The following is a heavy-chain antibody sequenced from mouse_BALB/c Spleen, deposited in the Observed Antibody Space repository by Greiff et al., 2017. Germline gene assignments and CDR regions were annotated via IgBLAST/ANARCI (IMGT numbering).Heavy chain of an antibody. CDR1: GFTFSSYY. CDR2: INSNGGST. D-gene: IGHD1-1*01. V-gene: IGHV5-6-2*01. CDR3: ARQGSHAMDY. Sequence: DVKLVESGGGLVKLGGSLKLSCAASGFTFSSYYMSWVRQTPEKRLELVAAINSNGGSTYYPDTVKGRFTISRDNAKNTLYLQMSSLKSEDTALYYCARQGSHAMDYWGQGTSVTVSS. J-gene: IGHJ4*01.